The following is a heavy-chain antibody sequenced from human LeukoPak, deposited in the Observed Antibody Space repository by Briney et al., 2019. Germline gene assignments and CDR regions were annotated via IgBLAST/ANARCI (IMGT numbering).Heavy chain of an antibody. V-gene: IGHV3-7*01. J-gene: IGHJ4*02. Sequence: VGSLRLSCAASGFTFSSYSMNWVRQAPGKGLEWVANIKQDGSENYYVDSVKGRFTISRDNAKNSLYLQMNSLRAEDTAVYYCARDRKVLLWFGESPWYFDYWGQGTLVTVSS. D-gene: IGHD3-10*01. CDR1: GFTFSSYS. CDR2: IKQDGSEN. CDR3: ARDRKVLLWFGESPWYFDY.